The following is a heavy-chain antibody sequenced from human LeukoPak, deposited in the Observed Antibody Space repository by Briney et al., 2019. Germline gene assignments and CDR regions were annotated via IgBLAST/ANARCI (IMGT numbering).Heavy chain of an antibody. CDR2: TYYRSKWYH. Sequence: SQTLSLTCAISGDSVSSKSAAWNWIRRSPSRGLEWLGRTYYRSKWYHEYAVSVKSRITINPDTSKNQFSLQLNSVTPEDTAIYYCAILRTAPSFDFWGQGTLVTVSS. CDR3: AILRTAPSFDF. D-gene: IGHD1-1*01. CDR1: GDSVSSKSAA. V-gene: IGHV6-1*01. J-gene: IGHJ4*02.